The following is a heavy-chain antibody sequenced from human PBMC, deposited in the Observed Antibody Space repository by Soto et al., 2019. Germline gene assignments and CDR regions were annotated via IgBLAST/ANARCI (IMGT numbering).Heavy chain of an antibody. D-gene: IGHD2-15*01. CDR3: ARVIRPLGHCSGGSCYSEYYYYYYMDV. V-gene: IGHV3-21*01. CDR1: GFTFSSYS. Sequence: EVQLVESGGGLVKPGGSLRLSCAASGFTFSSYSMNWVRQAPGKGLEWVSSISSSSSYIYYADSVKGRFTISRDNAKNSLYLQMNSLRAEDTAVYYWARVIRPLGHCSGGSCYSEYYYYYYMDVWGKGTTVTVSS. CDR2: ISSSSSYI. J-gene: IGHJ6*03.